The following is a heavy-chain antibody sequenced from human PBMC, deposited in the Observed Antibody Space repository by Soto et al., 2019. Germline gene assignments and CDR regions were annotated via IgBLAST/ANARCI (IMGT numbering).Heavy chain of an antibody. CDR3: AKGLVAVSGLQSFDP. V-gene: IGHV3-23*01. CDR1: GFTFSRYA. J-gene: IGHJ5*02. CDR2: ISNSGSSS. Sequence: GGSLRLSCTASGFTFSRYAMSWVRQAPGKGLEWVSTISNSGSSSYSADSVKGRFTISRDNSKNTLYLQMHSLRGEDTALYHCAKGLVAVSGLQSFDPWGQGTLVTVSS. D-gene: IGHD2-21*02.